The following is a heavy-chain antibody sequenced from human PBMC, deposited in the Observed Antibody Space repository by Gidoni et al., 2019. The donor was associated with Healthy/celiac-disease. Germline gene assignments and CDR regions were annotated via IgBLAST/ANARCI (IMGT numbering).Heavy chain of an antibody. V-gene: IGHV4-39*01. CDR2: IYYSGST. Sequence: QLQLQESGPGLVKPSETLSLTCTVSGGSISSSSYYWGWIRQPPGKGLEWIGSIYYSGSTYYNPSLKSRVTISVDTSKNQFSLKLSSVTAADTAVYYCARSGPESIAAPNPNWFDPWGQGTLVTVSS. D-gene: IGHD6-6*01. CDR1: GGSISSSSYY. J-gene: IGHJ5*02. CDR3: ARSGPESIAAPNPNWFDP.